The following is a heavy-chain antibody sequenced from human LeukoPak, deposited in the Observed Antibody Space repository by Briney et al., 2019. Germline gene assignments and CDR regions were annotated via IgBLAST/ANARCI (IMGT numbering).Heavy chain of an antibody. D-gene: IGHD3-10*01. CDR1: GYTFTSYG. V-gene: IGHV1-18*04. CDR2: ISAYNGNT. J-gene: IGHJ4*02. Sequence: ASVNVSCKASGYTFTSYGISWVRQAPGQGREWMGWISAYNGNTNYAQKLQGRVTMTTDTSTSTAYMELRSLRSDDTAVYYCARWGGYGSGSFPDYFDYWGQGTLVTVSS. CDR3: ARWGGYGSGSFPDYFDY.